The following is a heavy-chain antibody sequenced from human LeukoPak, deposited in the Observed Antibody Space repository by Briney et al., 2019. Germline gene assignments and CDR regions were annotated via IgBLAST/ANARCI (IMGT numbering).Heavy chain of an antibody. CDR2: ISGGGGDT. V-gene: IGHV3-23*01. CDR3: AKGCQVVPGCGYIHH. D-gene: IGHD2-15*01. J-gene: IGHJ1*01. Sequence: GGSLRLSCAASGFTFSSYAMSWVRQAPGKGLEWVSVISGGGGDTSYADSVKGRFTISRYNSKNTLYLQMNSLRADYTAIYYCAKGCQVVPGCGYIHHWGQGTLVTVSS. CDR1: GFTFSSYA.